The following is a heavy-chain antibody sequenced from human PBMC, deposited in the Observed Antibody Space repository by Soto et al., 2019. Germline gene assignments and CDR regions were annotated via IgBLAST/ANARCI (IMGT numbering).Heavy chain of an antibody. V-gene: IGHV4-34*01. Sequence: QVQLQPWGAGLLKPSETLSLTCAVFGGSFSGYYWNWIRQPPGKGLEWIGTINYSGSTNYNPSLTNRVTISVDTAKNQFSLKLSSVTAAATAVYYCARAISSSPSPGLNWFDPWGQGTLVTVSS. CDR1: GGSFSGYY. CDR3: ARAISSSPSPGLNWFDP. D-gene: IGHD6-6*01. J-gene: IGHJ5*02. CDR2: INYSGST.